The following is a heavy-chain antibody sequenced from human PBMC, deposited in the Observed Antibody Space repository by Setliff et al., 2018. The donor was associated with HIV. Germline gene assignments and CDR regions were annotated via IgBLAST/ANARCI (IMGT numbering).Heavy chain of an antibody. J-gene: IGHJ4*02. Sequence: TLSLTCAVSGGSMRSSGYSWTWIRQAPGKGLEWVGYIYYNGNAYYNPSLKSRVTISVDTSKNQFSLKLSSVTAADTAVYYCARGGYPGLLDYWGQGTLVTVSS. CDR3: ARGGYPGLLDY. V-gene: IGHV4-30-2*01. D-gene: IGHD5-18*01. CDR2: IYYNGNA. CDR1: GGSMRSSGYS.